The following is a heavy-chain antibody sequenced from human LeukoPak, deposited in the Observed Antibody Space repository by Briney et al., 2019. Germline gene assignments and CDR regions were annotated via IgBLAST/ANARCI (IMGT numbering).Heavy chain of an antibody. Sequence: ASVKVSCKASGYTFTSYGISWVRQAPGQGLEWMGWISAYNGNTNYAQKLQGRVTMTTDTSTSTAYMELRSLRSDDTAVYYCARENYDILTGNTRDDAFDIWGQGTMVTVSS. CDR1: GYTFTSYG. CDR2: ISAYNGNT. V-gene: IGHV1-18*01. CDR3: ARENYDILTGNTRDDAFDI. D-gene: IGHD3-9*01. J-gene: IGHJ3*02.